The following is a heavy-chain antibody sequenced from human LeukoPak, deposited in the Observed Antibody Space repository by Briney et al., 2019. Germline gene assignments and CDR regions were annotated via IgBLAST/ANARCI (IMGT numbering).Heavy chain of an antibody. CDR1: GFTFSSYG. V-gene: IGHV3-33*01. Sequence: SGGSLRLSCAASGFTFSSYGMHWVRQAPGKGLEWVAVIWYDGSNKYYADSVKGRFTISRDNSKNTLYLQMNSLRAEDTAVYYCARGPNAPQTILYYYGSGSSHFDYWGQGTLVTVSS. J-gene: IGHJ4*02. CDR2: IWYDGSNK. D-gene: IGHD3-10*01. CDR3: ARGPNAPQTILYYYGSGSSHFDY.